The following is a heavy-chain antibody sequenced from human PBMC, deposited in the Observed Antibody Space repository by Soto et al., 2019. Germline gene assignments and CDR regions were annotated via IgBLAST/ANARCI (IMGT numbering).Heavy chain of an antibody. J-gene: IGHJ4*02. CDR3: ASVLLRFLEWYSDY. CDR1: GFTFSSYI. CDR2: ISSSSSTI. V-gene: IGHV3-48*02. Sequence: GGSLRRSCAASGFTFSSYIMNWVRQSPGKGLEWVSYISSSSSTIYYADSVKGRFTISRDNAKNSLYLQMNSLRDEDTAVYYCASVLLRFLEWYSDYWGQGTLVTVSS. D-gene: IGHD3-3*01.